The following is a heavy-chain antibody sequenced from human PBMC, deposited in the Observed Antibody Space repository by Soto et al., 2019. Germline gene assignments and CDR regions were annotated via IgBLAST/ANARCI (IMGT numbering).Heavy chain of an antibody. V-gene: IGHV1-69*06. J-gene: IGHJ6*02. CDR1: GGTFSSYA. D-gene: IGHD6-19*01. CDR2: IIPIFGTA. Sequence: KVSCKASGGTFSSYAISWVRQAPGQGLEWMGGIIPIFGTANYAQKFQGRVTITADKSTSTAYMELSSLRSEDTAVYYCARGLAVAGTPVLYYYYYYGMDVWGQGTTVTVSS. CDR3: ARGLAVAGTPVLYYYYYYGMDV.